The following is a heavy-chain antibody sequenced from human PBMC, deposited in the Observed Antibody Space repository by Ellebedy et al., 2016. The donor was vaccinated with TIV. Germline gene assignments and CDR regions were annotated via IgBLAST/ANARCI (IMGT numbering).Heavy chain of an antibody. V-gene: IGHV3-7*01. Sequence: GESLKISXAASGFTFSSYWMSWVRQAPGKGLEWVANIKQDGSEKYYVDSVKGRFTISRDNAKNSLYLQMNSLRAEDTAVYYCARVRYDSSGYYSAETYYYGMDVWGQGTTVTVSS. D-gene: IGHD3-22*01. J-gene: IGHJ6*02. CDR2: IKQDGSEK. CDR1: GFTFSSYW. CDR3: ARVRYDSSGYYSAETYYYGMDV.